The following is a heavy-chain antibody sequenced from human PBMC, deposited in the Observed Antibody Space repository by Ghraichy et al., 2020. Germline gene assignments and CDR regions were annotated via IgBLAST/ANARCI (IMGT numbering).Heavy chain of an antibody. CDR2: IYYSGST. J-gene: IGHJ6*02. Sequence: SETLSLTCTVSGGSISSYYWSWIRQPPGKGLEWIGYIYYSGSTNYNPSLKSRVTISVDTSKNQFSLKLSSVTAADTAVYYCARQSGYDDYYYYGMDVWGQGTTVTVSS. V-gene: IGHV4-59*08. CDR3: ARQSGYDDYYYYGMDV. D-gene: IGHD6-25*01. CDR1: GGSISSYY.